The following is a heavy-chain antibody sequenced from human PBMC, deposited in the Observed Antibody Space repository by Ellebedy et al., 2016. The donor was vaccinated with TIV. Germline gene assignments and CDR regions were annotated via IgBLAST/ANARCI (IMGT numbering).Heavy chain of an antibody. CDR1: GYTFTGYY. J-gene: IGHJ6*02. V-gene: IGHV1-2*02. CDR2: INPNSGGP. Sequence: AASVKVSCKASGYTFTGYYMHWVRQAPGQGLEWMGWINPNSGGPNYAQKFQGRVTMTRDTSISPAYMELSGLRSDDTAVYYCARGGGFSYGSHYYYFGMDVWGQGTTVTVSS. D-gene: IGHD5-18*01. CDR3: ARGGGFSYGSHYYYFGMDV.